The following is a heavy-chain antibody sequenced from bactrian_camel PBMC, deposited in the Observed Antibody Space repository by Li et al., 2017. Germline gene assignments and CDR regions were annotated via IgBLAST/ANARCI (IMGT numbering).Heavy chain of an antibody. CDR1: GFSFSSYG. J-gene: IGHJ6*01. V-gene: IGHV3S7*01. Sequence: HVQLVESGGASVQAGQSLTLSCAASGFSFSSYGMSWVRQAPGKGLEWVSGVYNDGSNTGYADSVKGRFTISRDNAKNTVYLQMDSLKPEDTAMYYCVKDRTEITMGIFGYWGQGTQVTVS. CDR2: VYNDGSNT. CDR3: VKDRTEITMGIFGY. D-gene: IGHD3*01.